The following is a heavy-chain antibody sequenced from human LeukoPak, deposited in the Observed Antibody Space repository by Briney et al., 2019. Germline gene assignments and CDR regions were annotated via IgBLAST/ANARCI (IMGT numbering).Heavy chain of an antibody. Sequence: GGSLRLSCAASGFTFSSYEMNWVRQAPGKGLDWVSFISSSGTTIYYADSVKGRFTISRDNAKNSLYLQMNSLRAEDTAVYYCARALGYSSSWGFDYWGQGTLVTVSS. D-gene: IGHD6-13*01. CDR2: ISSSGTTI. J-gene: IGHJ4*02. CDR3: ARALGYSSSWGFDY. V-gene: IGHV3-48*03. CDR1: GFTFSSYE.